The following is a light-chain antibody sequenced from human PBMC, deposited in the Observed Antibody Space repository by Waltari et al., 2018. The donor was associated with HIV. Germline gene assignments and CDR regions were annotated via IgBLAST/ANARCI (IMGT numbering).Light chain of an antibody. V-gene: IGLV1-40*01. CDR3: QSYDNSVSDSVV. CDR2: GAN. Sequence: QSVLTQPPSVSAAPGQRVTISCTGSSNSRAGYDVQWYQQLPGTAPKLPIYGANNRPSGVPDRFSGSKSGASAFLAIAGLQAEDEADYYCQSYDNSVSDSVVFGGGTKVTVL. CDR1: SSNSRAGYD. J-gene: IGLJ3*02.